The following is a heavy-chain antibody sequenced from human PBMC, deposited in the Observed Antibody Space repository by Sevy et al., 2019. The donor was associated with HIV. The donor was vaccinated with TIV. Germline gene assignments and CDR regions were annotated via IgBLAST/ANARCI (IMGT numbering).Heavy chain of an antibody. D-gene: IGHD3-16*01. J-gene: IGHJ4*02. CDR1: GGSIISYY. CDR2: IYYSGTN. CDR3: AGVFRERGTIYYFEY. Sequence: SETLSLTCTVSGGSIISYYWSWIRQPPGKGLEWIGYIYYSGTNNYNPSLKSRVTISVDTSKNQFSLRLSSVTAADTAVYYCAGVFRERGTIYYFEYWGQGTLVTVSS. V-gene: IGHV4-59*01.